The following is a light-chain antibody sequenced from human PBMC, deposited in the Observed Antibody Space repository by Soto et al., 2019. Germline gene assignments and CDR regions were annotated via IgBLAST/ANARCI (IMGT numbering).Light chain of an antibody. V-gene: IGLV2-11*01. CDR1: SSDVGGYNY. CDR2: DVS. J-gene: IGLJ2*01. CDR3: CSYAGSYTLVV. Sequence: QSALTQPRSVSGSPGQSVTISCTGTSSDVGGYNYVSWYQQHPGNAPKLMIYDVSKRPSGVPDRFSGSKSGNTASLTISGLQAEDEADYYCCSYAGSYTLVVFGGGTKLTVL.